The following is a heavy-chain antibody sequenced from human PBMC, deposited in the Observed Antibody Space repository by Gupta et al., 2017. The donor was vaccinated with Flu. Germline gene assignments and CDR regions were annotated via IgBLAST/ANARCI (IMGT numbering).Heavy chain of an antibody. CDR2: IIPVFGPT. CDR1: GVTFSSYA. D-gene: IGHD2-15*01. V-gene: IGHV1-69*01. CDR3: ARKGGGHCSGGTCYSFDY. Sequence: QVQLVQSEAEVKKPGSSVTVSCKASGVTFSSYAINWVRQAPGQGLEWMGGIIPVFGPTNYAQKFQVRVTITADESTSPAYMELSSLRSEDTAVYDCARKGGGHCSGGTCYSFDYWGQGTLVTVSS. J-gene: IGHJ4*02.